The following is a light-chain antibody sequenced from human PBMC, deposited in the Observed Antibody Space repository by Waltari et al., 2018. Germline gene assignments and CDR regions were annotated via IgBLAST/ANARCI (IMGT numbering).Light chain of an antibody. V-gene: IGKV1-33*01. J-gene: IGKJ2*01. CDR3: QQFHIVLS. CDR1: QVVANS. Sequence: DIQLTQSPSSLSASVGDRVTITCQASQVVANSLNWYQQKPGKAPKLLISRASNLESGVPSRFSGGGYGTHFSLTISNLQPEDIATYYCQQFHIVLSFGQGTKLEIK. CDR2: RAS.